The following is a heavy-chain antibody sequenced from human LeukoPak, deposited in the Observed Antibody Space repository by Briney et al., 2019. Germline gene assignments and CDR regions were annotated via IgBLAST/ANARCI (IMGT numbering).Heavy chain of an antibody. V-gene: IGHV4-34*01. CDR3: ARGRYYYGSGSYNDY. CDR2: VNHSGST. D-gene: IGHD3-10*01. Sequence: SETLSLTCAVYGGSFSGYYWSWIRQPPGKGLEWIGEVNHSGSTNYNPSLKSRVTISVDTSKNQFSLKLSSVTAADTAVYYCARGRYYYGSGSYNDYWGQGTLATVSS. CDR1: GGSFSGYY. J-gene: IGHJ4*02.